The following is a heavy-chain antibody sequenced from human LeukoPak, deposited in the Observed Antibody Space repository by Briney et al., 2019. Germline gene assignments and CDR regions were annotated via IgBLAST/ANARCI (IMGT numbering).Heavy chain of an antibody. V-gene: IGHV3-66*01. CDR2: IYSGGST. CDR1: GFTVSSNY. Sequence: PGGSLSLSCAASGFTVSSNYMSWVRQAPGRGLEWVSVIYSGGSTYYADSVKGRFTISRDNSKNTLFLQMNSLRAGDTAVYYCARGTVTMVDYWGQGTLVTVSS. CDR3: ARGTVTMVDY. D-gene: IGHD3-10*01. J-gene: IGHJ4*02.